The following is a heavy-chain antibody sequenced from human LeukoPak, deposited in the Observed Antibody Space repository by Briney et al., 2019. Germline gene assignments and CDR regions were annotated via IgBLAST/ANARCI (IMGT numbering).Heavy chain of an antibody. CDR1: GFTFSSYE. CDR2: ISGSGFTI. Sequence: GGSLRLSCAASGFTFSSYEMNWVRQAPGKGLEWVSYISGSGFTIYCADSVKGRFTISRDNVKNSLYLQMNSLRAEDTAVYYCARLRYGTSEFDYWGQGTLVTVSS. V-gene: IGHV3-48*03. D-gene: IGHD4-17*01. CDR3: ARLRYGTSEFDY. J-gene: IGHJ4*02.